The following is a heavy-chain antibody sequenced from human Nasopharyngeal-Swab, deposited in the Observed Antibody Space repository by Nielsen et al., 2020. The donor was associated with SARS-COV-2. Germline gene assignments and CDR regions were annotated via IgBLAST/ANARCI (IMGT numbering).Heavy chain of an antibody. J-gene: IGHJ4*02. CDR1: GYTFTNYW. D-gene: IGHD1-26*01. V-gene: IGHV5-51*01. CDR2: IYPDDSDT. CDR3: ARGTGNYWRRFDY. Sequence: GESLKISCKGSGYTFTNYWIGWVRQMPGKGLEWMGLIYPDDSDTTYSPSFQGQVTLSADKSISTAYLQWSSLKASNTAMYYCARGTGNYWRRFDYWGQGTLVTVSS.